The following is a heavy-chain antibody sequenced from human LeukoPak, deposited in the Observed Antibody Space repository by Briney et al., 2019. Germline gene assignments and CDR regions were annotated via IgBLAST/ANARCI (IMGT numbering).Heavy chain of an antibody. Sequence: GGSLRLSCAASGFIFSSFAMHWVRQAPGKGLEWVSGITGSGSPTYYAESVKGRFTISRDNSKNTLYLQMNSLRAEDTAIYYCAKVHRATMIPPDAFDSWGQGTLVTVSS. CDR2: ITGSGSPT. D-gene: IGHD5-24*01. V-gene: IGHV3-23*01. CDR1: GFIFSSFA. J-gene: IGHJ3*02. CDR3: AKVHRATMIPPDAFDS.